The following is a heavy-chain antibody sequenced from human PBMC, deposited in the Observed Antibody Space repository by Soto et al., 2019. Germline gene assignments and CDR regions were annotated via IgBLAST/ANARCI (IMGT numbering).Heavy chain of an antibody. CDR1: GFTCSRNA. D-gene: IGHD3-10*01. J-gene: IGHJ4*02. V-gene: IGHV3-23*01. CDR2: ISGSGGST. CDR3: AKAAVTMVRGVINFDY. Sequence: GGSLRLSCAASGFTCSRNAMSWVRQAPGKGLEWVSAISGSGGSTYYADSVKGRFTISRDNSKNTLYLQMNSLRAEDTAVYCCAKAAVTMVRGVINFDYWGQGTLVTVSS.